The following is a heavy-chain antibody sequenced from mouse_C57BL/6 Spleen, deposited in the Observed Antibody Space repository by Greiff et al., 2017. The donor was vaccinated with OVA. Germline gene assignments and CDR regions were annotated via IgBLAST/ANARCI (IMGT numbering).Heavy chain of an antibody. Sequence: EVKLMESGGGLVKPGGSLKLSCAASGFTFSDYGMHWVRQAPVKGLEWVAYISSGSSTIYYADTVKGRFTISRDNAKNTLFLQMTSLRSEDTAMYYCARRSNYYAMDYWGQGTSVTVSS. V-gene: IGHV5-17*01. CDR3: ARRSNYYAMDY. CDR1: GFTFSDYG. J-gene: IGHJ4*01. CDR2: ISSGSSTI.